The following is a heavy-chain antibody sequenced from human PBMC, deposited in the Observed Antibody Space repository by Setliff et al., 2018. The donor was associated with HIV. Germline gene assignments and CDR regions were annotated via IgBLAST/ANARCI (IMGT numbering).Heavy chain of an antibody. J-gene: IGHJ3*02. CDR2: ISSSSSYI. CDR1: GFTFTSHG. Sequence: GGSLRLSCAASGFTFTSHGMNWVRQAPGKGLEWVSSISSSSSYIYYADSVKSRFTISRDNAKNSLYLQMNSLRAEDTAVYYCARDLGDILTGYPAPDAFDIWGQGTMVTVSS. V-gene: IGHV3-21*01. CDR3: ARDLGDILTGYPAPDAFDI. D-gene: IGHD3-9*01.